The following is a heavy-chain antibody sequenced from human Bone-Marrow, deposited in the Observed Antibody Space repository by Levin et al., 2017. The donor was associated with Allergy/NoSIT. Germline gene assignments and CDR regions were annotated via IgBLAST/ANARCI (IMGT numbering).Heavy chain of an antibody. V-gene: IGHV3-48*03. J-gene: IGHJ4*02. D-gene: IGHD5-12*01. CDR1: GFIFSNYE. CDR3: AKDGPLYTGYALFDF. CDR2: ISTSGSTK. Sequence: GESLKISCKVSGFIFSNYEMNWVRQAPGKGLEWISYISTSGSTKYYADSVKGRFTISRDNSRNTLYLQLNSLRAEDTAVYYCAKDGPLYTGYALFDFWGQGALVTVSS.